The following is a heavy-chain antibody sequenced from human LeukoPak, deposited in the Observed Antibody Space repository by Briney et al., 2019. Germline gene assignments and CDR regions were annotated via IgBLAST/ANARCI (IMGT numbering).Heavy chain of an antibody. CDR3: ARAGYRNYDQYYFDY. V-gene: IGHV3-7*01. D-gene: IGHD3-16*02. J-gene: IGHJ4*02. Sequence: GGSLRLSCAASGFTFSSYWMSWVRQAPGKGLEWVANIKQDGSEKYYVDSVKGRFTISRDNAKNSLYLQMNSLRAEDTAVYYCARAGYRNYDQYYFDYWGQGTLATVSS. CDR1: GFTFSSYW. CDR2: IKQDGSEK.